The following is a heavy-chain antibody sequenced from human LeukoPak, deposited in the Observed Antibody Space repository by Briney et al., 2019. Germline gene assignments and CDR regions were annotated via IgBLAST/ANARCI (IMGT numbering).Heavy chain of an antibody. D-gene: IGHD3-22*01. CDR3: ARAPFFYDGSGPT. V-gene: IGHV4-34*01. CDR1: SGSFSNYF. Sequence: SETLSLTCAVYSGSFSNYFWSWIRQPPGKGLEWIGEINHSGNTNYNPSLKGRVTISVDTSKNQFSLMLSSVTAADTAVYYCARAPFFYDGSGPTWGQGTLVTVSS. CDR2: INHSGNT. J-gene: IGHJ5*02.